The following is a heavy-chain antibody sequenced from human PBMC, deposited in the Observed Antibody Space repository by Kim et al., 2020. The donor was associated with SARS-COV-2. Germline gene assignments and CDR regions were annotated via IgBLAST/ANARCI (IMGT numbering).Heavy chain of an antibody. J-gene: IGHJ3*02. CDR3: ARTNYGSGSYSKAGVFDI. V-gene: IGHV3-11*04. D-gene: IGHD3-10*01. Sequence: KGRFTISRDNAKNTLYLQMTSLRAEDTAVYYCARTNYGSGSYSKAGVFDIWGQGTMVTVSS.